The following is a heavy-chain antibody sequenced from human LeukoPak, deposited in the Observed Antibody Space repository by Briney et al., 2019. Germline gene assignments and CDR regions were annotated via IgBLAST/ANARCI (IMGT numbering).Heavy chain of an antibody. Sequence: ASVKVSCKASGYTFTSYDINWVRQAPGQVLEWMGWINPNTGGTDYAQKFQGRVTMTRDTSISTVYMELTRLTSDDTAVYYCAMPYSISWTYNPYFDYWGQGTLVTVSS. CDR1: GYTFTSYD. CDR3: AMPYSISWTYNPYFDY. J-gene: IGHJ4*02. V-gene: IGHV1-2*02. CDR2: INPNTGGT. D-gene: IGHD6-13*01.